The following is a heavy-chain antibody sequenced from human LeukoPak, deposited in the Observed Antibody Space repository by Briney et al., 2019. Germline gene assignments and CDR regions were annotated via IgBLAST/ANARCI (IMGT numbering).Heavy chain of an antibody. CDR2: TYYRSKWYN. CDR3: ARDSSIAVAGMFDY. J-gene: IGHJ4*02. Sequence: SQTLSLTCAISGDSVSSKSAAWNWIRQSPSRGLEWLGRTYYRSKWYNDYALSVKSRITINPDTSKNQFSLQLNSVTPEDTAVYYCARDSSIAVAGMFDYWGQGTLVTVSS. CDR1: GDSVSSKSAA. V-gene: IGHV6-1*01. D-gene: IGHD6-19*01.